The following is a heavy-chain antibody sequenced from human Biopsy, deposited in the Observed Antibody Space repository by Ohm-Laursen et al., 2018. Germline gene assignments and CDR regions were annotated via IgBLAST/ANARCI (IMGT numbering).Heavy chain of an antibody. CDR2: ISSRGST. D-gene: IGHD3-3*01. CDR1: GGSISSDY. V-gene: IGHV4-59*01. J-gene: IGHJ3*01. Sequence: TLSLTCSVSGGSISSDYWSWIRQPPRKGLEWIGYISSRGSTNYNPSLRGRVTITVDTSKNQFSLKLTSVTAADTAVFFCARLYRLNDYWNDDPPDAFDVWGQGTMFTVSS. CDR3: ARLYRLNDYWNDDPPDAFDV.